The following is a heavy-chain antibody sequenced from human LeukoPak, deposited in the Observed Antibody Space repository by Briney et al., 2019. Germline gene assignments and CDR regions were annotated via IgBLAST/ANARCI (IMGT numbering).Heavy chain of an antibody. CDR1: GGSISSYY. Sequence: SETLSLTCTVSGGSISSYYWSWIRQPPGKGLEWIGYIYYSGSTNYNPSLKSRVTISVDTSKNQFSLKLSSVTAADTAVYYCARHVSGDCGNDDFDIWGQGTMVTVSS. CDR3: ARHVSGDCGNDDFDI. V-gene: IGHV4-59*08. CDR2: IYYSGST. J-gene: IGHJ3*02. D-gene: IGHD2-21*02.